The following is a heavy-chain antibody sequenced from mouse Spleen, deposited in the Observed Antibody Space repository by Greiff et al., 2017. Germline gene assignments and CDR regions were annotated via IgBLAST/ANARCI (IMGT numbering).Heavy chain of an antibody. CDR3: ARGDGGFDY. CDR2: INPNNGGT. V-gene: IGHV1-26*01. CDR1: GYTFTDYY. D-gene: IGHD3-3*01. Sequence: VQLQQSGPELVKPGASVKISCKASGYTFTDYYMNWVKQSHGKSLEWIGDINPNNGGTSYNQKFKGKATLTVDKSSSTAYMELGSLTSEDSAVYYCARGDGGFDYWGQGTTLTVSS. J-gene: IGHJ2*01.